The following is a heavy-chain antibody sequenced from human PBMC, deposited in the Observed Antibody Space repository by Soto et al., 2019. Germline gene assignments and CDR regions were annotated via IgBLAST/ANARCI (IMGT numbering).Heavy chain of an antibody. D-gene: IGHD5-12*01. V-gene: IGHV3-23*01. CDR1: GFTFSTYA. CDR3: ARSPQLGGPWL. CDR2: ISGSGAST. J-gene: IGHJ4*02. Sequence: EVQLLESGGALVQPGGSLRLSCAVSGFTFSTYAMTWVRQAPGKGPEWVSTISGSGASTYYADSVKGRFTISRDNSTPTLSLQMNSLRGEDTAVYYCARSPQLGGPWLWGQGTLVTVAS.